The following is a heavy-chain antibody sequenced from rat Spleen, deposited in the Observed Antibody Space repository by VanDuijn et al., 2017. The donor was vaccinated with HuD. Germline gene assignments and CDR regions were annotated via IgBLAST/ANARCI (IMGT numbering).Heavy chain of an antibody. Sequence: EVQLVESDGGLVQPGGSLKLSCAASGFTFSDYYMAWVRQAPTKGLEWVATISYDGGRNFYRDSVKGRFTVSRDNARSTLYLQMDSLRSEDTATYYCARQETSGYSNWFTYWGQGTLVTVSS. J-gene: IGHJ3*01. CDR2: ISYDGGRN. CDR3: ARQETSGYSNWFTY. CDR1: GFTFSDYY. D-gene: IGHD4-3*01. V-gene: IGHV5-29*01.